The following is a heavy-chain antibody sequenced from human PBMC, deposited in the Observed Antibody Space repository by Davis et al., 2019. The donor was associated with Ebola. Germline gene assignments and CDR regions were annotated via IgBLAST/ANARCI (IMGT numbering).Heavy chain of an antibody. CDR1: GYSFINHG. V-gene: IGHV1-18*01. D-gene: IGHD1-20*01. J-gene: IGHJ4*02. CDR3: ARGSNNWELPIDY. CDR2: LSANNGNT. Sequence: AASVKVSCKTSGYSFINHGINWVRQAPGQGPEWMGWLSANNGNTNYAQQFQGRVTMTTDTSTSTVHMELTSLRSDDTAVYYCARGSNNWELPIDYWGQGTLVSVSS.